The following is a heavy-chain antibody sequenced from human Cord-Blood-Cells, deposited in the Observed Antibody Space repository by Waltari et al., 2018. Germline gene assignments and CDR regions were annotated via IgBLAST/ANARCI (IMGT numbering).Heavy chain of an antibody. D-gene: IGHD2-21*02. V-gene: IGHV3-23*01. CDR3: AVVVTAIRGFDP. J-gene: IGHJ5*02. Sequence: EVQLLESGGGLVQPGGSLRLSCAASGFTFCSYAMSWVRQAPGKGLEWVSAISGSGGSTYYADSVKGRFTISRDNSKNTLYLQMNSLRAEDTAVYYCAVVVTAIRGFDPWGQGTLVTVSS. CDR2: ISGSGGST. CDR1: GFTFCSYA.